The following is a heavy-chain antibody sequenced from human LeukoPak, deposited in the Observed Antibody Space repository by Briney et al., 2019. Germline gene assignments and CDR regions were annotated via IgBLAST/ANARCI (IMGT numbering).Heavy chain of an antibody. CDR2: IYYSGST. J-gene: IGHJ4*02. Sequence: PSETLSLTCTVSGGSISSGDYYWSWIRQPPGKGLEWIGYIYYSGSTYYNPSLKSRVTISVDTSKNQFSLKLSSVTAADTAVYYCARGPGIAAARPFDYWGQGTLVTVSS. CDR3: ARGPGIAAARPFDY. CDR1: GGSISSGDYY. V-gene: IGHV4-30-4*01. D-gene: IGHD6-13*01.